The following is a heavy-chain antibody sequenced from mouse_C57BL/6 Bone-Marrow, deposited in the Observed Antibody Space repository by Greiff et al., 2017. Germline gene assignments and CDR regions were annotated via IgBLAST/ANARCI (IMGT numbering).Heavy chain of an antibody. V-gene: IGHV1-64*01. CDR1: GYTFTSYW. CDR3: ARRGGYFDY. J-gene: IGHJ2*01. Sequence: QVQLQQPGAELVKPGASVKLSCKASGYTFTSYWMHWVKQRPGQGLEWIGMIHPNSGSTNYNEKFKSKATLTVDKSSSTAYMQLSSRTSVDSAVYDCARRGGYFDYWGQGTTLTVSS. CDR2: IHPNSGST.